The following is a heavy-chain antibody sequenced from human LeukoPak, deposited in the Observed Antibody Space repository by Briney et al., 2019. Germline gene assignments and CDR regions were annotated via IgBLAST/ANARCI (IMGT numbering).Heavy chain of an antibody. Sequence: GGSLRLSCAASGFTFSSYSMNWVRQAPGKGLEWVSSISSSSSYIYYADPVKGRFTNSIDNAKNSLYMQMNSLRAEDTAVYYGAVVAATFGPWGQGTLVTVSS. V-gene: IGHV3-21*01. CDR2: ISSSSSYI. CDR3: AVVAATFGP. D-gene: IGHD2-15*01. CDR1: GFTFSSYS. J-gene: IGHJ5*02.